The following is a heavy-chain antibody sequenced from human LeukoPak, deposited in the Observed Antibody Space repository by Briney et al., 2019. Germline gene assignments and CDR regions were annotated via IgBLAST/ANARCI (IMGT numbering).Heavy chain of an antibody. CDR2: INHSGST. V-gene: IGHV4-34*01. Sequence: PSETLSLTCAVYGGSFSGYYWSWIRQPPGKGLEWTGEINHSGSTNYNPSLKSRVTISVDTSKNQFSLKLSSVTAADTAVYYCARETRIAAAKYFQHWGQGTLVTVSS. CDR1: GGSFSGYY. CDR3: ARETRIAAAKYFQH. D-gene: IGHD6-13*01. J-gene: IGHJ1*01.